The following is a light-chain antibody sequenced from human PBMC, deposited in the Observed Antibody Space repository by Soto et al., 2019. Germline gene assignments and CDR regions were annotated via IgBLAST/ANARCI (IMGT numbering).Light chain of an antibody. J-gene: IGKJ1*01. CDR2: KAS. CDR3: QQYNSYPRT. Sequence: DIQMTQSPSTLSASVGDRVTITCRASESISVWLAWYQQKSGKAPKLEIFKASTLESGVPSRFSGSGSGTDFTVSIRSLQPDDFATYYCQQYNSYPRTFGQGTKVEIK. CDR1: ESISVW. V-gene: IGKV1-5*03.